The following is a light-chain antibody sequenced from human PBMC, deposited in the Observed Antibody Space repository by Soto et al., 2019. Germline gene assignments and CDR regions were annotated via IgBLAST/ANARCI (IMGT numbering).Light chain of an antibody. Sequence: EIVMTQSPATLSVSPGERATLSCRAGQTLRRTYIAWYQQKPGQAPRVLIYGASKRATGIPDRFSGSGSGTDFSLTISRLEPEDFAVYYCQQYGSSPWTFGQGTKVDIK. CDR1: QTLRRTY. CDR3: QQYGSSPWT. CDR2: GAS. V-gene: IGKV3-20*01. J-gene: IGKJ1*01.